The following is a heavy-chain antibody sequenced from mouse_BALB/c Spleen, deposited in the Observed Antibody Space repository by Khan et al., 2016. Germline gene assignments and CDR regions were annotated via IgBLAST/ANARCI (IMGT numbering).Heavy chain of an antibody. CDR2: ISYSGNT. Sequence: EVQLQESGPSLVKPSQTLSLTCSVTGDSITSGYWNWIRKFPGNKLEYMGYISYSGNTYYNPVLKSRISISRDTSKSQHYLQWNTVTTEDTATYYCARSNRNDAWFAYWGLGTLVTVSA. CDR3: ARSNRNDAWFAY. V-gene: IGHV3-8*02. J-gene: IGHJ3*01. D-gene: IGHD2-14*01. CDR1: GDSITSGY.